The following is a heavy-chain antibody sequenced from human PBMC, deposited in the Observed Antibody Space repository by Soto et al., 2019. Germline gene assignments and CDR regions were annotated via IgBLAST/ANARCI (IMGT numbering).Heavy chain of an antibody. Sequence: PGGSLRLSCAASGFTFSSYAMSWVRQAPRKGLEWVSAISGSGGSTYYADSVKGRFTISRDNSKNTLYLQMNSLRAEDTAVYYCAKDLNYDILTGYYGSPSFDYSGQGTLVTGSS. J-gene: IGHJ4*02. CDR1: GFTFSSYA. V-gene: IGHV3-23*01. CDR2: ISGSGGST. CDR3: AKDLNYDILTGYYGSPSFDY. D-gene: IGHD3-9*01.